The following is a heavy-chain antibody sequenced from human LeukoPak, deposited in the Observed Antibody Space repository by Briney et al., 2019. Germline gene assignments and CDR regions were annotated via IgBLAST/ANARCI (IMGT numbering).Heavy chain of an antibody. V-gene: IGHV3-23*01. D-gene: IGHD6-25*01. CDR2: ISGSGSSI. CDR1: GFTFSNYA. CDR3: ARDSAADDNDFDV. J-gene: IGHJ3*01. Sequence: GGSLRLSCAASGFTFSNYAVNWIRQAPGKGLKWVSVISGSGSSIYYTDSVKGRFTISRDNSKNTLYLQMNNLRAEDTALYYCARDSAADDNDFDVWGQGTMVTVSS.